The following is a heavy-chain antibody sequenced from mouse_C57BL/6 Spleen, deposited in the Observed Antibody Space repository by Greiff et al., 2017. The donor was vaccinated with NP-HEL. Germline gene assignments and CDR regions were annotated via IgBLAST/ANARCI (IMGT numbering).Heavy chain of an antibody. Sequence: QVQLKQPGAELVMPGASVKLSCKASGYTFTSYWMHWVKQRPGQGLEWIGEIDPSDSYTNYNPKFKGKSTLTVDNSSRTAYMQLSSLTAEDSAVYYCARKLRLPHYYAMDYWGQGTSVTVSS. V-gene: IGHV1-69*01. J-gene: IGHJ4*01. CDR3: ARKLRLPHYYAMDY. CDR1: GYTFTSYW. D-gene: IGHD3-2*02. CDR2: IDPSDSYT.